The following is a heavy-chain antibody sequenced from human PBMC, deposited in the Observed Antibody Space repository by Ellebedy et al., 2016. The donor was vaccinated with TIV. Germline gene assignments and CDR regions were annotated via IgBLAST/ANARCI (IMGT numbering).Heavy chain of an antibody. D-gene: IGHD2-2*01. CDR3: ARDARFIDQQHNWFDP. V-gene: IGHV3-11*01. Sequence: GGSLRLSCAASGFTFSDYYMIWIRQAPGKGLEWVSYISNSGSTIYYADSVKGRFTISRDNAKNSLSLLMNSRRAEDTAVYYCARDARFIDQQHNWFDPWGQGTLVTVSS. CDR1: GFTFSDYY. CDR2: ISNSGSTI. J-gene: IGHJ5*02.